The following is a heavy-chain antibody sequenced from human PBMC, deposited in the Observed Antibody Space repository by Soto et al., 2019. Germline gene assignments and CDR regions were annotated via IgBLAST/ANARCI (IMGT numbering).Heavy chain of an antibody. CDR1: GGSVSSGSYY. V-gene: IGHV4-61*01. D-gene: IGHD1-7*01. J-gene: IGHJ3*02. CDR2: IYYSGST. CDR3: ARARGRNSAAFDI. Sequence: SETLSLTCTVSGGSVSSGSYYWSWIRQPPGKGLEWIGYIYYSGSTNYNPSLKSRVTISVDTSKNQFSLKLSSVTAADTAVYYCARARGRNSAAFDIWGQGTMVTVSS.